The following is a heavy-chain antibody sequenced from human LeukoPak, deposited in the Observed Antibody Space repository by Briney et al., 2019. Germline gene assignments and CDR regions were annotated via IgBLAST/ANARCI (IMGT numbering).Heavy chain of an antibody. CDR1: GFNFNDYG. CDR2: IWHDGNNK. CDR3: ARDGAYSYTY. J-gene: IGHJ4*02. D-gene: IGHD5-18*01. Sequence: PGGSLRLSCAASGFNFNDYGMHWVRQAPGKGLEWVAIIWHDGNNKYYADSVRGRFTTSRDNSKNTLYLEMNSLRAEDTAVYYCARDGAYSYTYWGQGTLVTVSS. V-gene: IGHV3-33*01.